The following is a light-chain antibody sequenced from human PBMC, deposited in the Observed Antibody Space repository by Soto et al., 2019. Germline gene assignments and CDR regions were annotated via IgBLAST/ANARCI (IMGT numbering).Light chain of an antibody. CDR2: KAS. Sequence: DIQMTQSPSTLSASVGDRVTITCRASQSISSWLAWYQQKTGKAPKILIYKASSLESGVPSRFRGSGSGTEFTLTISRLQPDDFETYYCQQYNTYSWTFGQGTKVDI. V-gene: IGKV1-5*03. J-gene: IGKJ1*01. CDR3: QQYNTYSWT. CDR1: QSISSW.